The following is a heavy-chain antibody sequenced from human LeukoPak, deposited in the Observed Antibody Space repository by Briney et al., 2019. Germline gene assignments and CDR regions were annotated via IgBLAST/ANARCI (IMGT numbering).Heavy chain of an antibody. CDR1: GGSISSGDYY. CDR3: ASSLDYGDYAYFDY. Sequence: SETLSLTCTVSGGSISSGDYYWSWIRQPPGKGLEWIGYIYYSGSTYYNPSLKSRVTISVDTSKNQFSLKLSSVTAADTAVYYCASSLDYGDYAYFDYWGQGTLVTVSS. CDR2: IYYSGST. J-gene: IGHJ4*02. V-gene: IGHV4-30-4*01. D-gene: IGHD4-17*01.